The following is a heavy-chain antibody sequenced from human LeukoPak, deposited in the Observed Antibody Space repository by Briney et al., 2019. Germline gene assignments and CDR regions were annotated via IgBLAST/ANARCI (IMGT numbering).Heavy chain of an antibody. J-gene: IGHJ4*02. V-gene: IGHV1-18*01. D-gene: IGHD3-22*01. CDR2: ISGYNGNT. CDR1: GYTFASYG. CDR3: ARAGGVVITSGAHFRFDY. Sequence: ASVKVSCKTSGYTFASYGISWVRQAPGQGLEWMGWISGYNGNTKYAQKFQGRVTMTRDMSTSTVYMELSSLRSEDTAVYYCARAGGVVITSGAHFRFDYWGQGTLVTVSS.